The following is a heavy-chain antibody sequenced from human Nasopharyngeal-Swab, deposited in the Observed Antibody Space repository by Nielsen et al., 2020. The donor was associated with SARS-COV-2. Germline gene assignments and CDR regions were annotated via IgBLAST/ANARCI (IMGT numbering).Heavy chain of an antibody. Sequence: CVRQAPGQGLEWMGGIIPIFGTANYAQKFQGRVTITADESTSTAYMELSSLRSEDTAVYYCARDIYGDYVGYWGQGTLVTVSS. CDR2: IIPIFGTA. CDR3: ARDIYGDYVGY. V-gene: IGHV1-69*01. J-gene: IGHJ4*02. D-gene: IGHD4-17*01.